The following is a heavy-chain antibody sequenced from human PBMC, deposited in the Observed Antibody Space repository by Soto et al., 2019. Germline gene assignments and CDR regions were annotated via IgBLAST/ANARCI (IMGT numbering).Heavy chain of an antibody. CDR1: GYSFTSYW. D-gene: IGHD3-10*01. J-gene: IGHJ4*02. Sequence: PXESLKISCKGSGYSFTSYWIGWVRQIPGKGLEWMGIIYPGDSDTRYSPSFQGQVTISADKSISTAYLQWSSLKASDTAMYYCARHLYGSGSYNDYWGQGTLVTAPQ. CDR2: IYPGDSDT. V-gene: IGHV5-51*01. CDR3: ARHLYGSGSYNDY.